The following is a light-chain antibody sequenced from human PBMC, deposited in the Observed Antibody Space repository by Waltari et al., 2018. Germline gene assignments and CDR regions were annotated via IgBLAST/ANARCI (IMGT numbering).Light chain of an antibody. V-gene: IGLV2-11*01. CDR1: GSDIGAYNL. CDR3: CSYVGAYSWV. Sequence: QSALPQPLSVSGSPGQSVTISCTGTGSDIGAYNLVPGYQPPPDKAPKPIIYDVTERPSGVPDRFSGSKSGNTASLTISGLQAEDEAHYYCCSYVGAYSWVFGGGTDLTVV. J-gene: IGLJ3*02. CDR2: DVT.